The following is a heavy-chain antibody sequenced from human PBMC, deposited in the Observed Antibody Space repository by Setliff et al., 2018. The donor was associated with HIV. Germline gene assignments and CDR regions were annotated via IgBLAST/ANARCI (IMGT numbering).Heavy chain of an antibody. D-gene: IGHD1-7*01. Sequence: SETLSLTCAVYGGSFSGYYWSWIRQPPGKGLEWIGEINHSGSTNYNPSLKSRVTISVDTSKNQFSLKLNSVTAADTAIYYCARMDITGTWRWFDPWGLGTLVTVSS. J-gene: IGHJ5*02. CDR2: INHSGST. CDR3: ARMDITGTWRWFDP. V-gene: IGHV4-34*01. CDR1: GGSFSGYY.